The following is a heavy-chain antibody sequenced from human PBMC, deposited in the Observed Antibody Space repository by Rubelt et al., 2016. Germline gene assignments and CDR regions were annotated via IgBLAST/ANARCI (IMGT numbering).Heavy chain of an antibody. CDR2: LYYSGST. J-gene: IGHJ4*02. CDR1: GGSISSYY. CDR3: ARGSSGDFDY. V-gene: IGHV4-59*01. D-gene: IGHD6-19*01. Sequence: QVQLQESGPGLVKPSETLSLTCTVSGGSISSYYWSWIRQPPGKGLEWIGYLYYSGSTNSNPSLKSRVTISVDTSKNQFSLKLSAVTAADTAVYYCARGSSGDFDYWGQGTLVTVSS.